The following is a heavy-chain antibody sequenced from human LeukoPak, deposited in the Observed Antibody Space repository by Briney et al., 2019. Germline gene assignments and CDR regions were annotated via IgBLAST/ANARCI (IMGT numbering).Heavy chain of an antibody. CDR1: GFTFSSYG. D-gene: IGHD2/OR15-2a*01. J-gene: IGHJ4*02. CDR2: ISGSGAGT. CDR3: ARDAEESGTLDY. Sequence: GGTLRLSCAASGFTFSSYGMTWVRQAPGKGLEWVSAISGSGAGTYYADSVKGRFTISRDNSKNTLYLQMNSPRAEDTAVYYCARDAEESGTLDYWGQGTLVIVSS. V-gene: IGHV3-23*01.